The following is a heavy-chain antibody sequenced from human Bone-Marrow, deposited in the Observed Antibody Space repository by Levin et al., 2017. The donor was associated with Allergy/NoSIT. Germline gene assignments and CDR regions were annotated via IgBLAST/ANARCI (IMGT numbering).Heavy chain of an antibody. J-gene: IGHJ5*02. V-gene: IGHV4-38-2*02. D-gene: IGHD3-22*01. CDR1: GYSISSGYY. Sequence: SETLSLTCTVSGYSISSGYYWGWIRQPPGKGLEWIGSIYHSGSTYYNPSLKSRVTISVDTSKNQFSLKLSSVTAADTAVYYCARNYYDSSDAPPNPKNWFDPWGQGTLVTVSS. CDR3: ARNYYDSSDAPPNPKNWFDP. CDR2: IYHSGST.